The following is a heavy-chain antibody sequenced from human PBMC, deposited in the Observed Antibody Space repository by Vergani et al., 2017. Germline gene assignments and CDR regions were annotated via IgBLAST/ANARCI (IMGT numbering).Heavy chain of an antibody. V-gene: IGHV3-23*04. CDR1: GFTFSSYA. J-gene: IGHJ4*02. D-gene: IGHD3-3*01. CDR2: ISGSGGST. Sequence: EVQLVESGGGLVKPGGSLRLSCAASGFTFSSYAMSWVRQAPGKGLEWVSAISGSGGSTYYADSVKGRFTISRDNSKNTLYLQMNSLRAEDTAVYYCAKFVNDFWSGYAFFAGFDYWGQGTLVTVSS. CDR3: AKFVNDFWSGYAFFAGFDY.